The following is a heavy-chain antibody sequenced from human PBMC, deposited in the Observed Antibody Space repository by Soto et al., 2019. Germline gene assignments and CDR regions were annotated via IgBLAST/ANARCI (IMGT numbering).Heavy chain of an antibody. V-gene: IGHV4-34*01. Sequence: KPSETLSLTCVVYNGSFSDYFWNWIRPPPGKGLEWIGEIKESGFATYNPSLKRRVPMSVDTANNQFSLKVTSGTAADTAVYYCTRVATAVPSWGRGVLVTVSS. CDR3: TRVATAVPS. J-gene: IGHJ5*02. CDR2: IKESGFA. D-gene: IGHD5-18*01. CDR1: NGSFSDYF.